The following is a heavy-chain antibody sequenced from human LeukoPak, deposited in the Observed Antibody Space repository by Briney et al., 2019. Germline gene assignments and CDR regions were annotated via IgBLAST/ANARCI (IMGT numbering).Heavy chain of an antibody. Sequence: PGGSLRLSCAASGFTFSSYGMHWVRQAPGKGLEWVAVIWYDGSNKYYADSVKGRFTISRDNSKNTLYLQMNSLRAEDTAVYYCAREQDPTPTFDYWGQGTLVTVSS. CDR1: GFTFSSYG. J-gene: IGHJ4*02. CDR2: IWYDGSNK. CDR3: AREQDPTPTFDY. D-gene: IGHD4-23*01. V-gene: IGHV3-33*01.